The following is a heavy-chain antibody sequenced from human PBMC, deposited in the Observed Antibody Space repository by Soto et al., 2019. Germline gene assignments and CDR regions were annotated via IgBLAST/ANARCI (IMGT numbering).Heavy chain of an antibody. CDR3: ERDFVRSRYDLWSGYSGLIYYYYGMDV. CDR2: ISAYNGNT. J-gene: IGHJ6*02. D-gene: IGHD3-3*01. CDR1: GYTFTSYG. Sequence: SVEVSCKASGYTFTSYGISWVRQAPGQGLEWMGWISAYNGNTNYAQKLQGRVTMTTDTSTSTAYMELRSLRSDDTAVYYCERDFVRSRYDLWSGYSGLIYYYYGMDVWGQGTKVTVSS. V-gene: IGHV1-18*04.